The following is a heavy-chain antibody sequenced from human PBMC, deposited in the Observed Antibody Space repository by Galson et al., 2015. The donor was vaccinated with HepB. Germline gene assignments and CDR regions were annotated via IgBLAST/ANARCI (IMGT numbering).Heavy chain of an antibody. D-gene: IGHD1-26*01. CDR2: MSSSGGNS. Sequence: SLRLSCAASGFTFTRYAMPWVRQAPGKRLGWVSSMSSSGGNSYYADSVKGRFTISRDNSKNTLWLQLNSLRAEDTAVYYCAKDWIMAANKPYHFHFWGQGTLVTVSS. J-gene: IGHJ4*02. CDR1: GFTFTRYA. CDR3: AKDWIMAANKPYHFHF. V-gene: IGHV3-23*01.